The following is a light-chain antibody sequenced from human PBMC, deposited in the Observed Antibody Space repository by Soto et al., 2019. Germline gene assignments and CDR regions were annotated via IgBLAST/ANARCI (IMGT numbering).Light chain of an antibody. J-gene: IGLJ2*01. V-gene: IGLV2-14*01. CDR1: SDDIGAYNF. Sequence: SVLTQPASVSGSPGQSITISCTGTSDDIGAYNFVSWYQQHPDKAPKLIISEVSNRPSGISNRFSGSKSGNTASLTISGLQAEDEADYYCSSYTTKSTVPVIFGGGTKVTV. CDR2: EVS. CDR3: SSYTTKSTVPVI.